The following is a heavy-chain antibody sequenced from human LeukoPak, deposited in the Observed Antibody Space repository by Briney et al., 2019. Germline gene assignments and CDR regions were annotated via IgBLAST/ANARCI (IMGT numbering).Heavy chain of an antibody. D-gene: IGHD4-23*01. CDR3: ARYYSGRKWYFDY. CDR1: GGSFSGYY. J-gene: IGHJ4*02. Sequence: PSETLSLTCAVYGGSFSGYYWSWIRQPPGKGLEWIGEINHSGSTNHNPSLKSRVTISVDASKNQFSLKLSSVTAADTAVYYCARYYSGRKWYFDYWGQGTLVTVSS. V-gene: IGHV4-34*01. CDR2: INHSGST.